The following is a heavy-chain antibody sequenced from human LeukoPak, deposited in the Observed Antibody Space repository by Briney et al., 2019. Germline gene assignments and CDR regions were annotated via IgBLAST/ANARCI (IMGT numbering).Heavy chain of an antibody. D-gene: IGHD3-10*01. CDR3: ARGHGSGSYYES. Sequence: GASVTVSCKASGGGFSSYAISWVRQAPGQGLEWMGWINPNSGGTNYAQKFQGRVTMTRDTPISTAYMELSRLRSDDTAVYYCARGHGSGSYYESWGQGTLVTVSS. CDR1: GGGFSSYA. J-gene: IGHJ5*02. CDR2: INPNSGGT. V-gene: IGHV1-2*02.